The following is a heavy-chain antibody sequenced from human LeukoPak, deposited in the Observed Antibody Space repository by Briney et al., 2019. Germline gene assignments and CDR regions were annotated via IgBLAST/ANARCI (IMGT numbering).Heavy chain of an antibody. D-gene: IGHD6-6*01. CDR1: GFTFSTYA. CDR2: INSNDDEI. CDR3: ANWIGSSSRDY. V-gene: IGHV3-23*01. J-gene: IGHJ4*02. Sequence: GGSLTLSCAASGFTFSTYAMTWLRQAPGKGLEWVSGINSNDDEIYYAASVRGRFTISRDNSNNALYLQMDSLRAEDTAVYYCANWIGSSSRDYWGQGTLVTVSS.